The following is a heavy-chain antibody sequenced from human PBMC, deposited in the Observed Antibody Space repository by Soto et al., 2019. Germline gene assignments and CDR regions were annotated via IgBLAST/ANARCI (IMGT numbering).Heavy chain of an antibody. V-gene: IGHV1-69*04. CDR2: IIPILGVA. J-gene: IGHJ4*02. CDR3: ARDNGGSDSSPYNY. CDR1: GATSSGNA. Sequence: QVQLVQSGAEVKKPGSSVRVSCKASGATSSGNALSGVRRAPGQGLEWMGRIIPILGVANYAQKFQGRVTITADKSTTTAYMELTSLRSEDTAVYYCARDNGGSDSSPYNYWGQGTLVTVSS. D-gene: IGHD2-21*02.